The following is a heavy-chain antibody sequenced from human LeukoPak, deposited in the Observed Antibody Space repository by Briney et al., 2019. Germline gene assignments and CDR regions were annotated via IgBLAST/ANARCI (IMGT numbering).Heavy chain of an antibody. CDR3: ARGDISASGLADY. D-gene: IGHD6-13*01. J-gene: IGHJ4*02. V-gene: IGHV3-74*01. CDR2: INSDGGTT. CDR1: GFTFSNYW. Sequence: GGSLRLSCAASGFTFSNYWMHCVRQAPGKGLVWVSRINSDGGTTTYADSVKGRFTISRDNAKNTLYLQMNSLRAEDTAVYYCARGDISASGLADYWGQGTLVTVSS.